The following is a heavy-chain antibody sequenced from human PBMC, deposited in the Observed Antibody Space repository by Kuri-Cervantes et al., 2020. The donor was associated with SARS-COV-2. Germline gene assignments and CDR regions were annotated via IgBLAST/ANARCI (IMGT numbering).Heavy chain of an antibody. CDR3: ARGHLAGGYYYYYMDV. J-gene: IGHJ6*03. V-gene: IGHV3-11*04. CDR1: GFLFSDYY. Sequence: GESLKISCTASGFLFSDYYMTWIRQAPGKGLEWVSNIDPSGSSKYYADSVKGRFTISRDNAKNSLYLQLSSLRAEDTAVYYCARGHLAGGYYYYYMDVWGKGTTVTVSS. D-gene: IGHD6-19*01. CDR2: IDPSGSSK.